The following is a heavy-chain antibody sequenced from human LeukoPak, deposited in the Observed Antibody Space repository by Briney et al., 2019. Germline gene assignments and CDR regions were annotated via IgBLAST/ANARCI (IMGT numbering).Heavy chain of an antibody. CDR2: IYYSGST. D-gene: IGHD6-19*01. J-gene: IGHJ4*02. CDR1: GGSISSSSYY. CDR3: ASPSGIAVAGKRGAIWYFDY. V-gene: IGHV4-39*01. Sequence: SETLSLTCTVSGGSISSSSYYWGWIRQPPGKGLEWIGSIYYSGSTYYNPSLKSRVTISVDTSKNQFSLKLSSVTAADTAVYYCASPSGIAVAGKRGAIWYFDYWGQGTLVTVSS.